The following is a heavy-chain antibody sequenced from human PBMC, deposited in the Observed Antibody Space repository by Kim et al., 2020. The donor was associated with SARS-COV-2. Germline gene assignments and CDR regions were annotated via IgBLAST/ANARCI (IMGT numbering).Heavy chain of an antibody. V-gene: IGHV3-23*01. CDR2: ITGTGGTT. Sequence: GGSLRLSCAASGFIFNSYAMSWVRQGPRKGLEWVSAITGTGGTTYYSDSVKGRFTISRDNSKNTLYLQMNRLRAEDSAVYYCARVAKIMSATAYYFDSWGQGTLVTVSS. CDR1: GFIFNSYA. D-gene: IGHD2-21*02. J-gene: IGHJ4*02. CDR3: ARVAKIMSATAYYFDS.